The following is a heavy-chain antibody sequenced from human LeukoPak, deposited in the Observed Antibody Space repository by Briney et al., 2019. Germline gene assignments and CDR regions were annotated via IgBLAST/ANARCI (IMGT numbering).Heavy chain of an antibody. D-gene: IGHD4-23*01. V-gene: IGHV4-34*01. CDR1: GGSFSGQY. J-gene: IGHJ4*02. CDR2: INHSGSS. Sequence: SETLSLTCAVFGGSFSGQYWSWIRQPPGKGLEWIGEINHSGSSNYNPALKSRVTISVDTSRNQFSLKLTSVTAADTAVYYCARQIGAGRWSFDYWGQGTLVTVSS. CDR3: ARQIGAGRWSFDY.